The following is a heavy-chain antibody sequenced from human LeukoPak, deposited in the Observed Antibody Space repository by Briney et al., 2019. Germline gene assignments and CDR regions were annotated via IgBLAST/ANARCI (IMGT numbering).Heavy chain of an antibody. J-gene: IGHJ4*02. D-gene: IGHD3-10*01. V-gene: IGHV1-8*01. CDR1: GYTFTSYD. CDR3: ARGHTMVRGIVSSF. Sequence: GSSVKVSCKASGYTFTSYDINWVRQATGQGLEWMGWMNPNSGNTGYAQKFQGRVTMTRNTSISTAYMELSSLRSEDTAVYYCARGHTMVRGIVSSFWGQGTLVTVSS. CDR2: MNPNSGNT.